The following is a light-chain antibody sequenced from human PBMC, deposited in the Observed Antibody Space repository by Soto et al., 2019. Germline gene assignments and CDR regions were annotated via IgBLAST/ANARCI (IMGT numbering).Light chain of an antibody. CDR1: QSVSSSY. J-gene: IGKJ3*01. CDR3: QQYNRWPFT. CDR2: GAS. Sequence: EIVLTQSPGTLSLSPGERATLSCRASQSVSSSYLVWYQQKPGQAPRLLIYGASTRATGIPDRFSGSGSGTEFTLTIRSLQSGDFAVYYCQQYNRWPFTFGPGTKVDIK. V-gene: IGKV3-15*01.